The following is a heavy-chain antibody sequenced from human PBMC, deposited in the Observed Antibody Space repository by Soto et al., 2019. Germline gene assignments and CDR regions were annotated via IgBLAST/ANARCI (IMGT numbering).Heavy chain of an antibody. CDR1: GGSFSGYY. V-gene: IGHV4-34*01. CDR2: INHSGST. CDR3: ARGLGYCSGGSCYGLNY. Sequence: SETLSLTCAVYGGSFSGYYWSWIRQPPGKGLEWIGEINHSGSTNYNPSLKSRVTISVDTSKNQFSLKLSSVTAADTAVYYCARGLGYCSGGSCYGLNYWGQGTLVTVSS. D-gene: IGHD2-15*01. J-gene: IGHJ4*02.